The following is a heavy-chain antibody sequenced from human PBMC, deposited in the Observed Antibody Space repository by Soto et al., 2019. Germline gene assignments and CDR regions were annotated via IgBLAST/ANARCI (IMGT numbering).Heavy chain of an antibody. CDR1: GFSLSTSAVG. V-gene: IGHV2-5*02. CDR2: IYWDDDT. J-gene: IGHJ3*02. CDR3: AHSDSNDAFDI. D-gene: IGHD3-22*01. Sequence: QITLKESGPTLVKPTQTLTLTCTFSGFSLSTSAVGIGWVRQPPGKALEWLALIYWDDDTRYSASLKSRLNNTKETSKNQRVLTMTNMDPVDTATYYCAHSDSNDAFDIWGQVTMVTVSS.